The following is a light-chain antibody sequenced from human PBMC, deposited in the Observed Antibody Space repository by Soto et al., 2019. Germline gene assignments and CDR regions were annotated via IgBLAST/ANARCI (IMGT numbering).Light chain of an antibody. CDR2: DVS. CDR3: QQFNSYPIT. CDR1: QDIRGA. V-gene: IGKV1-13*02. Sequence: IQVTQSPSSLSASVGDRVTITCRASQDIRGALAWYQQKTGTAPKLLIYDVSTLESGVPSRFSGSDSGTEFTLTITSLQPEDFGTYYCQQFNSYPITFGHGTRLEIK. J-gene: IGKJ5*01.